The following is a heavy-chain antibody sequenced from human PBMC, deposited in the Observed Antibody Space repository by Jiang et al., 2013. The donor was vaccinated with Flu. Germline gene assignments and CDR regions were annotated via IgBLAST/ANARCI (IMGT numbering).Heavy chain of an antibody. CDR2: IYYSGST. Sequence: GSGLVKPSETLSLTCTVSGGSISSYYWSWIRQPPGKGLEWIGYIYYSGSTNYNPSLKSRVTISVDTSKNQFSLKLSSVTAADTAVYYCARLYSYDFWSGYYRGYYGMDVWGQGTTVTVSS. CDR3: ARLYSYDFWSGYYRGYYGMDV. CDR1: GGSISSYY. J-gene: IGHJ6*02. D-gene: IGHD3-3*01. V-gene: IGHV4-59*08.